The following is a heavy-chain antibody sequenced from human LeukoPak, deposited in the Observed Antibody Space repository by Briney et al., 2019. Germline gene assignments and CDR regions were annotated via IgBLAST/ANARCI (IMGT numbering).Heavy chain of an antibody. D-gene: IGHD4-11*01. Sequence: GGSLRLSCEASGFTFSSYAMAWVRQAPGKGLEWVSYINTSGTTIYYADSVKGRFTISRDNAKNSLYLQMNSLRAEDTAVYYCARPGLQSDYFYYGMDVWGQGTTVTVSS. V-gene: IGHV3-48*04. CDR2: INTSGTTI. J-gene: IGHJ6*02. CDR3: ARPGLQSDYFYYGMDV. CDR1: GFTFSSYA.